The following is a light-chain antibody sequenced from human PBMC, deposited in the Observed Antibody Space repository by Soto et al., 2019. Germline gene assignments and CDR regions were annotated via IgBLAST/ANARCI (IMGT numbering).Light chain of an antibody. V-gene: IGLV2-11*01. CDR2: DVT. CDR3: CSYAGNYTF. J-gene: IGLJ2*01. CDR1: SNDVGGYDY. Sequence: QSVLTQPRSVSGSPGQSVTISCTGTSNDVGGYDYVSWYQQYPGKAPTYILYDVTKRPSGVPDRFSGSKSGNTASLTISGLQADDEADYYCCSYAGNYTFFGGGTKLPS.